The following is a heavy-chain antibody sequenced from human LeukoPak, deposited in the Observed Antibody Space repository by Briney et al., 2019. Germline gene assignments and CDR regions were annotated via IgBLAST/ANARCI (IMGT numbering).Heavy chain of an antibody. Sequence: GGSLRLSCAVSGFTFSTYAIHWVRQAPSRGLEWVAFIVYNGSNKYYADSVKGRFTISRDNSKSTLYLQMNSLRVEDTALYYCARDPAATSSTHYFDYWGQGTLVTVSS. D-gene: IGHD2-2*01. CDR3: ARDPAATSSTHYFDY. J-gene: IGHJ4*02. CDR2: IVYNGSNK. CDR1: GFTFSTYA. V-gene: IGHV3-30-3*01.